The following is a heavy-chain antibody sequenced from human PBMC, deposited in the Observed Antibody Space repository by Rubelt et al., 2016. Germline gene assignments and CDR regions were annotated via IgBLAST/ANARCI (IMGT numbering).Heavy chain of an antibody. CDR1: GFTFSSYS. CDR2: ISTSSSTI. CDR3: AKGTVRTATPSEFDY. D-gene: IGHD2-15*01. V-gene: IGHV3-48*04. Sequence: AASGFTFSSYSMNWVRQAPGRGLEWVSYISTSSSTIYYADSVKGRFTISRDNAKNSLYLQMNSLRAEDTAVYYCAKGTVRTATPSEFDYWGQGTLVTVSS. J-gene: IGHJ4*02.